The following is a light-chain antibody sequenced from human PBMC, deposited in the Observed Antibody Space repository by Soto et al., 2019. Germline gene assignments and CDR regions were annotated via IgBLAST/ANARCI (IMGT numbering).Light chain of an antibody. Sequence: QSALTQPASVSGSPGQSITISCTGTGSDVGGYDYVSWYQHHPGKAPKLMIFDVSTQPSGISIRFSGSKSGNTASLTISGLQAEDEADFYCSSYTSSSTLIFGGGTKVTVL. V-gene: IGLV2-14*03. CDR3: SSYTSSSTLI. CDR2: DVS. CDR1: GSDVGGYDY. J-gene: IGLJ2*01.